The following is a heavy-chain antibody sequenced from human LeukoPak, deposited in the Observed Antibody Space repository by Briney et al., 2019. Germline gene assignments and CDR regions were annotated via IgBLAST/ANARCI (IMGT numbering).Heavy chain of an antibody. CDR3: ARAYGDYIGANFDY. D-gene: IGHD4-17*01. CDR1: GFTFSSYE. Sequence: PGGSMRLSCAASGFTFSSYEMNWVRQAPGKGLEWVSYISSSGSTIYYADSVKGRFTISRDNAKNSPYLQMNSLRAEDTAVYYCARAYGDYIGANFDYWGQGTLVTVSS. J-gene: IGHJ4*02. CDR2: ISSSGSTI. V-gene: IGHV3-48*03.